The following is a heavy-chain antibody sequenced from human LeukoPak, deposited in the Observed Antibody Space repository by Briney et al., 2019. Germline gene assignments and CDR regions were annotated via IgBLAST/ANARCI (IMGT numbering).Heavy chain of an antibody. D-gene: IGHD3-22*01. V-gene: IGHV3-73*01. CDR2: IRSKANSYAT. Sequence: GGSLRLSCAASGFTFSGSAMHWVRQASGKGLEWVGRIRSKANSYATAYAASVKGRFTISRDDSKNTAYLQMNSLKTEDTAVYYCTPGDYYDSSGYSDAFDIWGQGTMVTVSS. J-gene: IGHJ3*02. CDR3: TPGDYYDSSGYSDAFDI. CDR1: GFTFSGSA.